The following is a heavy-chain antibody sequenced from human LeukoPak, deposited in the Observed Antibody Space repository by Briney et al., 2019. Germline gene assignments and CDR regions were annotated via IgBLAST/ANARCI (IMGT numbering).Heavy chain of an antibody. Sequence: SVKVSCKASGGTFSSYAISWVRQAPGQGLEWMGGIIPIFGTANYAQKFQGRVTITTDESTSTAYMELSSLRSEDTAVYYCARGRSYGDYALFAYWGQGTLVTVSS. J-gene: IGHJ4*02. CDR2: IIPIFGTA. CDR3: ARGRSYGDYALFAY. CDR1: GGTFSSYA. V-gene: IGHV1-69*05. D-gene: IGHD4-17*01.